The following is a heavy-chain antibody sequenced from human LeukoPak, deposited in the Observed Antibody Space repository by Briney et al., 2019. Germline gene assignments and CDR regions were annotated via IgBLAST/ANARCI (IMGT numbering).Heavy chain of an antibody. Sequence: GASVTVSCTASGGTFSSYAISWVRQAPGQGLEWMGGIIPIFGTANYAQKFQGRVTITADESTSTAYMELSSLRSEDTAVYYCAREWIEAAGSDPWGQGTLVTVSS. D-gene: IGHD6-13*01. V-gene: IGHV1-69*13. CDR1: GGTFSSYA. J-gene: IGHJ5*02. CDR3: AREWIEAAGSDP. CDR2: IIPIFGTA.